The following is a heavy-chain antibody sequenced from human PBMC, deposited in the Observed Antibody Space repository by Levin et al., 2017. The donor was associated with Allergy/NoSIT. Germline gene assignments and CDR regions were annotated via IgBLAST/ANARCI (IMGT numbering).Heavy chain of an antibody. J-gene: IGHJ4*02. CDR3: AHRRGGYSGNGGYFDQ. V-gene: IGHV2-5*02. CDR2: IYWDNDK. Sequence: SGPTLVKPTQTLTLTCSFSGFSLTTSGVGVGWIRQPPGKALECLALIYWDNDKRYSPSLRSRLTISKDTSKNQVVLTMTNMDPVDTATYFCAHRRGGYSGNGGYFDQWGQGTLVTVSS. D-gene: IGHD1-1*01. CDR1: GFSLTTSGVG.